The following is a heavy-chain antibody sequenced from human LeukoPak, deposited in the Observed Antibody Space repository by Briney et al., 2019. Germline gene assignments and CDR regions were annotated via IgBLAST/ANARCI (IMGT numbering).Heavy chain of an antibody. D-gene: IGHD3-3*01. V-gene: IGHV3-30*02. CDR3: AKDILADIDY. CDR2: IRHDGSIK. CDR1: GFIFSTYG. J-gene: IGHJ4*02. Sequence: GGSLRLSCAASGFIFSTYGMYWARQAPGKGLEWVAFIRHDGSIKNYADSVKGRSTISRDNSKNTLYLQMNSLRAEDTAVYYCAKDILADIDYWGQGTLVTVSS.